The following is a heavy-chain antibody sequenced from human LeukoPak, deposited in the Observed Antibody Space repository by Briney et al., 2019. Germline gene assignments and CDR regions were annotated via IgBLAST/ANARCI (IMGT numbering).Heavy chain of an antibody. V-gene: IGHV4-34*01. Sequence: SETLSLTCAVYGGSFSGYYWSWIRQPPGKGLEWIGEINHSGSTNYNPSLKSRVTISVDTSKNQFSLKLSSVTAADTAVYCCARGRYSYGYWGQGTLVTVSS. CDR1: GGSFSGYY. CDR2: INHSGST. CDR3: ARGRYSYGY. D-gene: IGHD5-18*01. J-gene: IGHJ4*02.